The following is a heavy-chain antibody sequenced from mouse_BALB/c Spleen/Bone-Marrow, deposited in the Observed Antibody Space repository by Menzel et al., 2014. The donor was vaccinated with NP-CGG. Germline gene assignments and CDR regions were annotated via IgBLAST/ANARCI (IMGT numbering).Heavy chain of an antibody. CDR1: GYTFRNYW. CDR3: ASVIYWYLDV. Sequence: QLQHPGAELMKPCVSVKISCMATGYTFRNYWIEWVKQRPGHGLEWIGEILPGSGSTDYNENFKGKATFTADTSSNIAYMQLSSLTSADSAVYYCASVIYWYLDVWGAGSTVPDPS. V-gene: IGHV1-9*01. J-gene: IGHJ1*01. CDR2: ILPGSGST.